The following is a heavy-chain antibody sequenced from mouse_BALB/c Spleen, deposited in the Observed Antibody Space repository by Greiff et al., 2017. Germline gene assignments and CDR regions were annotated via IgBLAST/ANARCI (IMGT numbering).Heavy chain of an antibody. CDR1: GFTFSSFG. D-gene: IGHD2-14*01. Sequence: EVQRVESGGGLVQPGGSRKLSCAASGFTFSSFGMHWVRQAPEKGLEWVAYISSGSSTIYYADTVKGRFTISRDNPKNTLFLQMTSLRSEDTAMYYCARGRGTTNFDYWGQGTTLTVSS. CDR3: ARGRGTTNFDY. J-gene: IGHJ2*01. V-gene: IGHV5-17*02. CDR2: ISSGSSTI.